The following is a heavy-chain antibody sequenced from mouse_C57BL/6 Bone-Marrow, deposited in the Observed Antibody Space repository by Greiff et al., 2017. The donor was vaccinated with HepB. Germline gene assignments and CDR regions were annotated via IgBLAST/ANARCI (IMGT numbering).Heavy chain of an antibody. Sequence: EVQLVESGPGLVKPSQSLSLTCSVTGYSITSGYYWNWIRQFPGNKLEWMGYISYDGSNNYNPSLKNRISITRDTSKNQFFLKLNSVTTEDTATYYCARGNEGYYDFDYWGQGTTLTVSS. CDR3: ARGNEGYYDFDY. V-gene: IGHV3-6*01. D-gene: IGHD2-3*01. J-gene: IGHJ2*01. CDR1: GYSITSGYY. CDR2: ISYDGSN.